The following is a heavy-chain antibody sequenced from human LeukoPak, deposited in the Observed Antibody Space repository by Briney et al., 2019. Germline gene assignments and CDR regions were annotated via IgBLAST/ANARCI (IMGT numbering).Heavy chain of an antibody. Sequence: PSETLSLTCTVSGGSISSSSYYWGWIRQPPGKGLEWIGSIYESGSTYYNPSLKSRVTISVDTSKNQFSLKLSSVTAADTAVYYCARLAAEPDSSGYLAYYYGMDVWGQGTTVTVSS. J-gene: IGHJ6*02. D-gene: IGHD3-22*01. CDR3: ARLAAEPDSSGYLAYYYGMDV. V-gene: IGHV4-39*01. CDR2: IYESGST. CDR1: GGSISSSSYY.